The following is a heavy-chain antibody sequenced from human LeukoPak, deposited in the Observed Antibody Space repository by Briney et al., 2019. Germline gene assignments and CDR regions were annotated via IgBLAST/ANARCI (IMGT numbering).Heavy chain of an antibody. D-gene: IGHD6-13*01. J-gene: IGHJ4*02. CDR2: IIPILGIA. CDR1: AGTFTIYA. CDR3: ASPGLAAAGAFDY. V-gene: IGHV1-69*04. Sequence: SVTVSCKASAGTFTIYAIRWVGPAPGQGREWMGRIIPILGIANYAQKFQGRVTITADKSTSTAYMELSSLRSEDTAVYYCASPGLAAAGAFDYWGQGTLVTVSS.